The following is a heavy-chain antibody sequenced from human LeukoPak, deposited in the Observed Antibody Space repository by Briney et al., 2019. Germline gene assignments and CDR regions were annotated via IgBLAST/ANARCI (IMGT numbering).Heavy chain of an antibody. Sequence: PSETLSLTCTVSGGSISNYYWSWIRQPAGKGLEWIGRIYTSGNTNYNPSLKSRVTISVDTSKNQFSLKLSSVTAADTAVYYCARGVVTMIPLAFDPWGQGTLVTVSS. V-gene: IGHV4-4*07. J-gene: IGHJ5*02. CDR3: ARGVVTMIPLAFDP. CDR1: GGSISNYY. D-gene: IGHD3-22*01. CDR2: IYTSGNT.